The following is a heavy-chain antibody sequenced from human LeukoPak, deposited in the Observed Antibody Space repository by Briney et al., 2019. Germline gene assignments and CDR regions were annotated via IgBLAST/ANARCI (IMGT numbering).Heavy chain of an antibody. CDR3: AKIAAAGKVFDY. Sequence: GGTLCLSGAASGFTFSSYAMSWVRQAPGKGLEWVSAISGSGGSTYYADSVKGRFTISRDNSKNTLYLQMNSLRAEDTAVYYCAKIAAAGKVFDYWGQGTLVTVSS. CDR1: GFTFSSYA. CDR2: ISGSGGST. V-gene: IGHV3-23*01. D-gene: IGHD6-13*01. J-gene: IGHJ4*02.